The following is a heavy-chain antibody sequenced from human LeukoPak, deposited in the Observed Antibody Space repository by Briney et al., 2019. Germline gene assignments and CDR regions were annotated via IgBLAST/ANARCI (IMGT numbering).Heavy chain of an antibody. D-gene: IGHD3-10*01. Sequence: KTSETLSLTCTVPGGSISSYYWSWIRQPPGKGLEWIGYIYYSGSTNYNPSLKSRVTISVDTSKNQFSLKLSSVTAADTAVYYCARAPLWFGEFDYWGQGTLVTVSS. CDR1: GGSISSYY. J-gene: IGHJ4*02. CDR2: IYYSGST. V-gene: IGHV4-59*01. CDR3: ARAPLWFGEFDY.